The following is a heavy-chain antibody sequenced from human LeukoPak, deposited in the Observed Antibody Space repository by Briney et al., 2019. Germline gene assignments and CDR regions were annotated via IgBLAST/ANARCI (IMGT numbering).Heavy chain of an antibody. J-gene: IGHJ4*02. CDR2: IGGSGATT. D-gene: IGHD3/OR15-3a*01. Sequence: GGSLRLSCEASRFTYVRYAMTWVRQAPGKGLEWVSSIGGSGATTYYADSVQGRFTVSADNSKNTLYLQMNSLRAEDTAVYYCAFIPVGGLVISNSDYWGQGTRVTVSS. V-gene: IGHV3-23*01. CDR3: AFIPVGGLVISNSDY. CDR1: RFTYVRYA.